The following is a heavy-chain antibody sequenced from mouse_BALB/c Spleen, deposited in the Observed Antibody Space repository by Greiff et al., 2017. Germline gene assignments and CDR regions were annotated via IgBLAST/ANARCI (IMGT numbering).Heavy chain of an antibody. V-gene: IGHV5-2*01. CDR1: EYEFPSHD. CDR3: ARQGPYGYGSFDY. Sequence: EVKVVESGGGLVQPGESLKLSCESNEYEFPSHDMSWVRKTPEKRLELVAAINSDGGSTYYPDTMERRFIISRDNTKKTLYLQMSSLRSEDTALYYCARQGPYGYGSFDYWGQGTTLTVSS. CDR2: INSDGGST. J-gene: IGHJ2*01. D-gene: IGHD2-2*01.